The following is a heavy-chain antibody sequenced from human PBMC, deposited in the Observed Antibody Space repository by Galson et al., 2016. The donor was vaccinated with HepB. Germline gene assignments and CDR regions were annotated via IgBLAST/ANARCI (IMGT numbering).Heavy chain of an antibody. CDR1: GFILRDYY. CDR2: TRNRARSYTT. V-gene: IGHV3-72*01. J-gene: IGHJ4*02. Sequence: SLRLSCAASGFILRDYYMDWVRQAPGKGLEWVGQTRNRARSYTTEYAATVKGRFTISRDNSTSSVYIHMNGRNPEDTAIYYCTRTGRGDFDYWGRGTLVTVSS. CDR3: TRTGRGDFDY.